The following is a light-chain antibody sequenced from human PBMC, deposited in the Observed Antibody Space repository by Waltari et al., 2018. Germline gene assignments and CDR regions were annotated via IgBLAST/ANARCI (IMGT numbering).Light chain of an antibody. CDR3: AAWDDNLNGPI. Sequence: QSVVTQPPSVSGIPGQRVTVSCSGSSSNIGDNAVTWYQHVPGSAPKLLIYGNDQRPSGVPARYSASKSGTSASLVINGVQSDDEADFYCAAWDDNLNGPIFGSGTRVTVL. CDR2: GND. J-gene: IGLJ1*01. V-gene: IGLV1-44*01. CDR1: SSNIGDNA.